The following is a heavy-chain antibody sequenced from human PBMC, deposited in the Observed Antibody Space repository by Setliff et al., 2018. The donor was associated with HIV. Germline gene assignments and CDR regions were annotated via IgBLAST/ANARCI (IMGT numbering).Heavy chain of an antibody. CDR3: ARVGLYRAYALDH. D-gene: IGHD5-12*01. CDR1: GFTFNDYA. V-gene: IGHV3-30*04. CDR2: IAHDGRNQ. J-gene: IGHJ4*02. Sequence: GGSLRLSCVASGFTFNDYAIHWVRQVPGKGLEWVAIIAHDGRNQNYADSVKGRLTISRDSSKNLVYLQMNSLRAEDTAVYYCARVGLYRAYALDHWGPGTLVTVSS.